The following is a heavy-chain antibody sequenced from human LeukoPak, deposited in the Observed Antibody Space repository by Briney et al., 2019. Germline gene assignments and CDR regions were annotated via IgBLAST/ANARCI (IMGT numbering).Heavy chain of an antibody. V-gene: IGHV3-48*03. Sequence: GGSLRLSCAASGFTFSSYEMNWVRQAPGKGLEWISYITDSGKTKSYADSVKGRFTISRDKAKNSLYLQMNSPRAEDTAVYYCGRVAEAAAFDYWGQGILVTVSS. CDR1: GFTFSSYE. J-gene: IGHJ4*02. CDR3: GRVAEAAAFDY. D-gene: IGHD6-13*01. CDR2: ITDSGKTK.